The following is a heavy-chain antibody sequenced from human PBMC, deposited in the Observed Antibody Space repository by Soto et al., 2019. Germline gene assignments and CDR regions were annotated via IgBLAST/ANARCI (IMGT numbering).Heavy chain of an antibody. CDR2: IWYDGSNK. CDR3: VREGPISGTGAFDI. Sequence: QVQLVESGGGVVQPGRTLRLSCAASGFTFNIHGMHWVRQAPGKGLEWVAVIWYDGSNKFYADSVRGRFTISRDNSKNTLDLQMNSLRVEDTAVYYCVREGPISGTGAFDIWGQGTKVTVSS. CDR1: GFTFNIHG. D-gene: IGHD6-25*01. J-gene: IGHJ3*02. V-gene: IGHV3-33*01.